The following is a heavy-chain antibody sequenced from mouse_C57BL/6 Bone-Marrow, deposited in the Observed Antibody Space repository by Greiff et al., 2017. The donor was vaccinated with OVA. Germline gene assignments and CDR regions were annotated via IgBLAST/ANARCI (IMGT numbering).Heavy chain of an antibody. J-gene: IGHJ2*01. CDR1: GYTFTGYW. CDR3: ARSRDYYGSSLFAY. CDR2: ILPGSGST. V-gene: IGHV1-9*01. D-gene: IGHD1-1*01. Sequence: QVQLQQSGAELLKPGASVKLSCKATGYTFTGYWIEWVKQRPGHGLEWIGEILPGSGSTNYNEKFKGKATLTADKSSSTAYMQLSSLTSEDSAVFFCARSRDYYGSSLFAYWGQGATLTVST.